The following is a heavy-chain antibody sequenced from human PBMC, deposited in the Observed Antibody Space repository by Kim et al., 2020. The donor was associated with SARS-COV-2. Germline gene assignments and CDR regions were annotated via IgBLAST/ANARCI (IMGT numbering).Heavy chain of an antibody. D-gene: IGHD1-26*01. J-gene: IGHJ6*02. CDR1: GYTLTDYH. CDR3: ARDPLSLGAWSYYGLDV. CDR2: INPKNGDT. Sequence: ASVKVSCKASGYTLTDYHVHWVRQAPGQGLQWMGRINPKNGDTNYALKFQGRVTMTRDTSINTAFMDLSRLDSNDKAVDYCARDPLSLGAWSYYGLDVWG. V-gene: IGHV1-2*06.